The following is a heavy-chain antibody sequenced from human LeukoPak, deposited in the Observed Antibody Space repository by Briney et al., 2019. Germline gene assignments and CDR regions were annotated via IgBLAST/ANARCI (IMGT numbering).Heavy chain of an antibody. D-gene: IGHD6-13*01. V-gene: IGHV3-23*01. CDR1: GFNVSSNY. CDR2: ISGSGGST. Sequence: PGGSLRLSCAASGFNVSSNYMSWVRQAPGKGLEWVSAISGSGGSTYYADSVKGRFTISRDNSKNTLYLQMNSLRAEDTAVYYCAKPRPSYSSSWYDHWGQGTLVTVSS. J-gene: IGHJ5*02. CDR3: AKPRPSYSSSWYDH.